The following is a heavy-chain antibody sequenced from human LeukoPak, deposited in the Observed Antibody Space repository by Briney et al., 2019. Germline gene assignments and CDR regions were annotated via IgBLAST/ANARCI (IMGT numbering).Heavy chain of an antibody. CDR1: GFTFSSYA. J-gene: IGHJ5*02. CDR3: AKAGTYYDRFWFDP. V-gene: IGHV3-23*01. Sequence: GGSLRLSCAASGFTFSSYAMSWVRQAPGKGLEWVSAISGSGGSTNYADSVKGRFTISRDNSKNTLFLQMNSLRAEDTAVYYCAKAGTYYDRFWFDPWGQGTLVTVSS. CDR2: ISGSGGST. D-gene: IGHD3-22*01.